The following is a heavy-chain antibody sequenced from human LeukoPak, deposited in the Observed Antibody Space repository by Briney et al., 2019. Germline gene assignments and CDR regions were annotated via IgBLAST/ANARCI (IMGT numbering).Heavy chain of an antibody. CDR3: ARVCRYSGSPLGPNEDDY. D-gene: IGHD1-26*01. CDR1: GFTFHDYT. V-gene: IGHV3-9*01. CDR2: INWNSGGI. J-gene: IGHJ4*02. Sequence: PGRSLRLSCAASGFTFHDYTMHWVRQVPGKGLEWVSSINWNSGGIDYADSVKGRFTISRDNAKNSLYLQMNSLRAEDTAVYYCARVCRYSGSPLGPNEDDYWGQGTLVTVSS.